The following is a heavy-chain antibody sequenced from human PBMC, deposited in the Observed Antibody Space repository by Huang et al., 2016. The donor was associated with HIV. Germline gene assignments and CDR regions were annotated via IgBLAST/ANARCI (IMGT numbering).Heavy chain of an antibody. CDR3: ARGGNTVGYFDN. D-gene: IGHD1-26*01. Sequence: EVQLVESGGGLIQPGGSLRLSCAASGFTVSGTYMSGVRQAPRKGLGWVAVIYSGGTTYFADSVKGRFTFSRDNSKNTVYLQMNSLRADDTAVYYCARGGNTVGYFDNWGQGTLVTVSS. CDR2: IYSGGTT. J-gene: IGHJ4*02. V-gene: IGHV3-53*01. CDR1: GFTVSGTY.